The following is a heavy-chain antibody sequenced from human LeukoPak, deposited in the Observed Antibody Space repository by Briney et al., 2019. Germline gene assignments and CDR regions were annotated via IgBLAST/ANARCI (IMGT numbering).Heavy chain of an antibody. J-gene: IGHJ4*02. Sequence: SETLSLTCAASGGSFSSSYYWGWIRQPPGQGLEWIGSIRFGASTFYNPSLKSRVTMSVDTSANQFSLMLTSVTAADTAVYYCARIYSGYAIDYWGQGTLVTVSS. CDR1: GGSFSSSYY. V-gene: IGHV4-39*01. CDR2: IRFGAST. D-gene: IGHD5-12*01. CDR3: ARIYSGYAIDY.